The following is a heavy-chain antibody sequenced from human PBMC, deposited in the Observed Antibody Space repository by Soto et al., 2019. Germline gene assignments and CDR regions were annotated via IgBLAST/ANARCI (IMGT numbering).Heavy chain of an antibody. CDR3: ARDPFAFGGVIIINWFDP. CDR2: INAGNGNT. Sequence: ASVKVSCKASGYTFTSYAMHWVRQAPGQRLEWMGWINAGNGNTKYSQKFQGRVTITRDTSASTAYMELSSLRSEDTAVYYCARDPFAFGGVIIINWFDPWGQGTLVTVSS. D-gene: IGHD3-16*02. V-gene: IGHV1-3*01. CDR1: GYTFTSYA. J-gene: IGHJ5*02.